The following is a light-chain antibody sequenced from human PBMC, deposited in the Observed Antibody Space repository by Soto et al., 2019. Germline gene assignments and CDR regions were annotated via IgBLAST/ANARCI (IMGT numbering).Light chain of an antibody. CDR2: DAS. J-gene: IGKJ4*01. CDR1: QSISSY. CDR3: QQSHTNPLT. V-gene: IGKV1-39*01. Sequence: DIQMTQSASSLSASVGDRVTITCRASQSISSYLNWYQQKPGKAPKFLIYDASSLESGVPSRFSGSGSGTEFTLTISSLQLEDFATYYCQQSHTNPLTFGGGTKVDIK.